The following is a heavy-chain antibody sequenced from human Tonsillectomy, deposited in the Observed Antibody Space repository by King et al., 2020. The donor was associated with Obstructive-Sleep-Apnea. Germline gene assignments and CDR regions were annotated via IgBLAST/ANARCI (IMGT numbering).Heavy chain of an antibody. V-gene: IGHV4-39*07. J-gene: IGHJ6*02. D-gene: IGHD3-22*01. CDR3: ARIETDSSGYYYVGDV. Sequence: QLQESGPGLVKPSETLSLTCTVSGGSISSSSYYWGWIRQPPGKGLEWIGSIYYSGSTYYNASLKSRVTISVETSKNQFSLKVSSVTAADTAVYYCARIETDSSGYYYVGDVWGQGTTVTVSS. CDR2: IYYSGST. CDR1: GGSISSSSYY.